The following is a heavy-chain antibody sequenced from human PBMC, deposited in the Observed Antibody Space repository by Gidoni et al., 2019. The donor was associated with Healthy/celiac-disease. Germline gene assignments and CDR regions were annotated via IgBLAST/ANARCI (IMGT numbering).Heavy chain of an antibody. D-gene: IGHD5-18*01. CDR3: AKDRAVDTAMADAFDI. CDR2: ISGSGGST. V-gene: IGHV3-23*04. CDR1: GFTFSSYA. J-gene: IGHJ3*02. Sequence: EVQLVESGGGLVQPGGSLRLSCAASGFTFSSYAMSWVRQAPGKGLEWVSAISGSGGSTYYADSVKGRFTISRDNSKNTLYLQMNSLRAEDTAVYYCAKDRAVDTAMADAFDIWGQGTMVTVSS.